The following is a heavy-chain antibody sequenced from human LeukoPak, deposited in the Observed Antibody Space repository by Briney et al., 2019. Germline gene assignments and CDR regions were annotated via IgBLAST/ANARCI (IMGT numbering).Heavy chain of an antibody. D-gene: IGHD3-10*01. Sequence: GGSLRLSCAASGFTFSSYSMNWVRQAPGKGLEWVSYISSSSSTIYYADSVKGRFTISRDNAKNSLYLQMNSLRDEDTAVYYCARGLGGFGEPLAFDYWGQGTLVTVSP. V-gene: IGHV3-48*02. J-gene: IGHJ4*02. CDR1: GFTFSSYS. CDR3: ARGLGGFGEPLAFDY. CDR2: ISSSSSTI.